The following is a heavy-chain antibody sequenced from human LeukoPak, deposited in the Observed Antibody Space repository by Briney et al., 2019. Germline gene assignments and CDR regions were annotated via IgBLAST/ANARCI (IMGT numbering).Heavy chain of an antibody. V-gene: IGHV4-30-2*01. CDR1: GGSISSGGYY. CDR3: ARHFVVRNNWAHPAAFDI. Sequence: PSQTLSLTCTVSGGSISSGGYYWSWIRQPPGKGLEWIGYIYHSGSTYYNPSLKSRVTISVDRSKNQFSLKLSSVTAADTAVYYCARHFVVRNNWAHPAAFDIWGQGTMVTVSS. D-gene: IGHD1-20*01. CDR2: IYHSGST. J-gene: IGHJ3*02.